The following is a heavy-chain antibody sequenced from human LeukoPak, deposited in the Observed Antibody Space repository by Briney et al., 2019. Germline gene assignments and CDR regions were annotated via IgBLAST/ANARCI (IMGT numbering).Heavy chain of an antibody. Sequence: PSETLSLTCAVYGGSFSGYYWSWIRQPPGKGLEWIGEINHSGSTNYNPSLKSRVTISVDKSKNQFSLKLSSVTAADTAVYYCARDALYCSGGSCPPRGWFDPWGQGTLVTVSS. CDR2: INHSGST. V-gene: IGHV4-34*01. D-gene: IGHD2-15*01. J-gene: IGHJ5*02. CDR1: GGSFSGYY. CDR3: ARDALYCSGGSCPPRGWFDP.